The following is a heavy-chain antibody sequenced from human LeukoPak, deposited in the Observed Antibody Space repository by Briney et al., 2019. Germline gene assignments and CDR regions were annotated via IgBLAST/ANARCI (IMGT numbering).Heavy chain of an antibody. J-gene: IGHJ4*02. Sequence: RGSLRLSCAASGFTFSSYEMNWVRQAPGKGLEWVSYISSSGTTIKYADSVKGRFTISRDNAKNSLFLQMNSLRGEDTAVYYCCGASFDYWGQGTLVTVSS. CDR1: GFTFSSYE. V-gene: IGHV3-48*03. D-gene: IGHD2-21*01. CDR3: CGASFDY. CDR2: ISSSGTTI.